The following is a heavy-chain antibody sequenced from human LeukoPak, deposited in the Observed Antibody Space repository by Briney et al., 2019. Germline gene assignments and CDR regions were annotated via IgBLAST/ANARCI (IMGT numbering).Heavy chain of an antibody. Sequence: PSETLSLTCTVSTDSMSSYYWSWIRQPPGKGLEWIGYRSYGVSTNYNPSLKSRVTMSLDTSKNQFSLKLTSVTAADTAVYYCARANRGSGFGYYYFDSWGQGTLVTVSS. V-gene: IGHV4-59*01. CDR2: RSYGVST. CDR3: ARANRGSGFGYYYFDS. CDR1: TDSMSSYY. J-gene: IGHJ4*02. D-gene: IGHD3-16*01.